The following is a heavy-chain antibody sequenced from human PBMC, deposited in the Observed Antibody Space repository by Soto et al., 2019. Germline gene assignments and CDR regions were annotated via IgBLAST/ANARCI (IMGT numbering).Heavy chain of an antibody. D-gene: IGHD3-3*01. CDR2: IIPLFVTA. CDR3: ARDLIRSPRITIFGVAYTLRDYHYGMDV. V-gene: IGHV1-69*13. J-gene: IGHJ6*02. CDR1: AGTFSCYA. Sequence: VKVPCKASAGTFSCYAISWVRQAPGQGLEWMGGIIPLFVTANYAQKFQGRVTITADESTSTAHMELRSLRSEDTAVYYCARDLIRSPRITIFGVAYTLRDYHYGMDVWGQGTTVTVSS.